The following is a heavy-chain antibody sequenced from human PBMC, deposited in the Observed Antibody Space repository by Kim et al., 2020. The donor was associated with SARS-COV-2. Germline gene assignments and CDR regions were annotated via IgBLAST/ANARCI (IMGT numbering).Heavy chain of an antibody. Sequence: KSRVTISVDTSKNQFSLKLSSVTAAETAVYYCAREGVEGYYYDSSGSIDYWGQGTLVTVSS. CDR3: AREGVEGYYYDSSGSIDY. D-gene: IGHD3-22*01. V-gene: IGHV4-39*07. J-gene: IGHJ4*02.